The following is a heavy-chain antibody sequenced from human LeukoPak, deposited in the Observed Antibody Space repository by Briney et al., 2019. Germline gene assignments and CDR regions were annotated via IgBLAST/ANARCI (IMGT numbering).Heavy chain of an antibody. D-gene: IGHD3-22*01. CDR2: INHSGST. V-gene: IGHV4-34*01. J-gene: IGHJ4*02. Sequence: SETLSLTCAVYGGSFSGYYWSWIRQPPGKGLEWIGEINHSGSTNYNPSLKSRVTISVDTSKNQFSLKLSSVTAADTAVYYCARDTAQDDSSGYSLDYWGQGTLVTVSS. CDR3: ARDTAQDDSSGYSLDY. CDR1: GGSFSGYY.